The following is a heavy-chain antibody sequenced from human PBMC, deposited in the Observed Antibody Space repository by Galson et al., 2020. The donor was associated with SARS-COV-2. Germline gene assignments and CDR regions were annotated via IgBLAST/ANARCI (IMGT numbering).Heavy chain of an antibody. J-gene: IGHJ6*03. CDR1: GGSISSSSYY. V-gene: IGHV4-39*07. Sequence: SETLSLTCTVSGGSISSSSYYWGWIRQPPGKGLEGIGSIYYSGSTYYNPSHKSRVTISVDTSKNQFSLKLTSVTAADTAVYYCARFNGSYFRNYYYMDVWGKGTTVTVSS. D-gene: IGHD1-26*01. CDR2: IYYSGST. CDR3: ARFNGSYFRNYYYMDV.